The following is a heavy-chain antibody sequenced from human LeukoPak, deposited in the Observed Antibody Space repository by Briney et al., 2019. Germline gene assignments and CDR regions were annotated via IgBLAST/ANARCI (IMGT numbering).Heavy chain of an antibody. CDR2: ISATGGST. Sequence: GGSLRLSCAASGFSFSSYGITWVRQAPGKGLEWVSTISATGGSTYYADSVKGRFTISRDNSKDTLYLQMNSLRAEDTAVYYCAKGGYSSGWRNYFDYWGQGTLVTVSS. J-gene: IGHJ4*02. V-gene: IGHV3-23*01. CDR1: GFSFSSYG. CDR3: AKGGYSSGWRNYFDY. D-gene: IGHD6-19*01.